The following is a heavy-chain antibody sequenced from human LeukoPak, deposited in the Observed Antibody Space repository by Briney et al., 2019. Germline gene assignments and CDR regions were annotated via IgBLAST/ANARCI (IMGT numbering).Heavy chain of an antibody. J-gene: IGHJ6*04. CDR1: GFTFSDYS. Sequence: GSLRLSCAASGFTFSDYSMNWVRQAPGKGLEWVSYISRSSSTIYYADSVKGRFTISGDNAKNSLYLQMNSLRAEDTAVYYCAELGITMIGGVWGKGTTVTISS. D-gene: IGHD3-10*02. V-gene: IGHV3-48*04. CDR3: AELGITMIGGV. CDR2: ISRSSSTI.